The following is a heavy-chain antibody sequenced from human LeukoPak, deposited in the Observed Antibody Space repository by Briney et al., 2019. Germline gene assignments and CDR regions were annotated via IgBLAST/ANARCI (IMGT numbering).Heavy chain of an antibody. CDR2: TYYRSKWYY. CDR1: GDSVSSNSAA. V-gene: IGHV6-1*01. CDR3: ARDPVGGSTIFDY. Sequence: SQTLSLTCAISGDSVSSNSAAGNWIRQSPSRGLEWLGRTYYRSKWYYDYAIAVKSRISINPDTSKNQFSLQLSSVTPEDTAVYYCARDPVGGSTIFDYWGQGTLVTVSS. D-gene: IGHD1-26*01. J-gene: IGHJ4*02.